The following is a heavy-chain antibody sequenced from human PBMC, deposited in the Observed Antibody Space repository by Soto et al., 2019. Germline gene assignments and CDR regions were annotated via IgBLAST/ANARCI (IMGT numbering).Heavy chain of an antibody. V-gene: IGHV4-31*03. J-gene: IGHJ5*02. Sequence: SETLSLTCTVSGGSISSDANFWSWIRQLPGRGLEWIGYISYTGRTYYTPSLNSRLTISLDTSKNLFFLRLSAVTAADTAVYFCARGSFSSSSSWFDPWGQGTLVTVSS. CDR3: ARGSFSSSSSWFDP. CDR1: GGSISSDANF. D-gene: IGHD6-6*01. CDR2: ISYTGRT.